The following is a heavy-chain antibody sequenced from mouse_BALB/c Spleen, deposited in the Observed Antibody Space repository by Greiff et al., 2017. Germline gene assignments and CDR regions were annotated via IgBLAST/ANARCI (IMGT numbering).Heavy chain of an antibody. V-gene: IGHV1-7*01. D-gene: IGHD1-1*01. CDR1: GYTFTSYW. Sequence: QVQLKQSGAELAKPGASVKMSCKASGYTFTSYWMHWVNQRPGQGLEWIGYINPSTGYTEYNQKFKDKATLTADKSSSTAYMQLSSLTSEDSAVYYCARFITTDWYFDVWGAGTTVTVSS. CDR3: ARFITTDWYFDV. J-gene: IGHJ1*01. CDR2: INPSTGYT.